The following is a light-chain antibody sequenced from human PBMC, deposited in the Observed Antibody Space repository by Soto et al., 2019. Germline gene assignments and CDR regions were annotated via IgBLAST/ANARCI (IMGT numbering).Light chain of an antibody. Sequence: DIQLTQSPSFLSASVGDRVTITCRGTQDIRGHLAWYQQKPGRAPKLLIYDTSTLQSGVPSRFSGSGSGTQFTLTVSSLQPEDFATYYCHQVNAAPLTFGGGTKVEIK. V-gene: IGKV1-9*01. CDR1: QDIRGH. J-gene: IGKJ4*01. CDR3: HQVNAAPLT. CDR2: DTS.